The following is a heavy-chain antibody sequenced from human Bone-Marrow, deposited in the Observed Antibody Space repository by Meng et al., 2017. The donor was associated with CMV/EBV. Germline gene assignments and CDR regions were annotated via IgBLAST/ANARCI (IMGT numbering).Heavy chain of an antibody. CDR2: ISYDGSNK. J-gene: IGHJ4*02. CDR3: ARGDSSGYWDYFDY. CDR1: GFTFSSYA. Sequence: LSLTCAASGFTFSSYAMHWVRQAPGKGLEWVAVISYDGSNKYYADSVKGRFTISRDNSKNTLYLQMNSLRAEDTAVYYCARGDSSGYWDYFDYWGQGTLVTVSS. D-gene: IGHD3-22*01. V-gene: IGHV3-30*04.